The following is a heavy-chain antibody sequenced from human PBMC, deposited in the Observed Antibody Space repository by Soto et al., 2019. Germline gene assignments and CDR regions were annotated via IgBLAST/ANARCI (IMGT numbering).Heavy chain of an antibody. Sequence: PSETLSLTCTVSGGSISSGDYYWSWIRQPPGKGLEWIGYIYYSGSTYYNPSLTSRVTISVDTSKNQFSLKLSSVTAADTAVYYCAGKSLLRFLEWSTPSMDVWGQGTTVTVSS. D-gene: IGHD3-3*01. CDR2: IYYSGST. V-gene: IGHV4-30-4*01. CDR1: GGSISSGDYY. CDR3: AGKSLLRFLEWSTPSMDV. J-gene: IGHJ6*02.